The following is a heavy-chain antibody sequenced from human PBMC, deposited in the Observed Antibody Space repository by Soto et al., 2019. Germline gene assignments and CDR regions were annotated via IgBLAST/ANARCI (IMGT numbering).Heavy chain of an antibody. CDR2: ISYDGSNK. Sequence: QVQLVESGGGVVQPGRSLRLSCAASGFTFSSYGMHWVRQAPGKGLEWVAVISYDGSNKYYADSVKGRLTISRDNSKNTLYLQMNSLRAEDTAVYYCAKDRRQQLLYWYFDLWGRGTLVTVSS. J-gene: IGHJ2*01. CDR1: GFTFSSYG. D-gene: IGHD6-13*01. CDR3: AKDRRQQLLYWYFDL. V-gene: IGHV3-30*18.